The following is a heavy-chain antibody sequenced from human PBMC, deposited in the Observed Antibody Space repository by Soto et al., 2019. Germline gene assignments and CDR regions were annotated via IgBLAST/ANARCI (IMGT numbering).Heavy chain of an antibody. J-gene: IGHJ4*02. CDR1: GYMFTTYG. D-gene: IGHD6-6*01. Sequence: QVQLVQSGGEVKKPGASVEVSCRTSGYMFTTYGRSWVRQAPGQGLEWMAWISAYNGNKKYAQKFQGRVTMTTDTTTSTVSMELRNLTSDDTGTYFCARTGGGMAARPLEYWGQGTLVTVSS. CDR2: ISAYNGNK. V-gene: IGHV1-18*04. CDR3: ARTGGGMAARPLEY.